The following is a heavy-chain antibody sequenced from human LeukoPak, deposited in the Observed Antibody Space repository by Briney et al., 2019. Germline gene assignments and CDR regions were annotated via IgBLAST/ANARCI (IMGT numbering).Heavy chain of an antibody. CDR2: IYPGDSNT. J-gene: IGHJ4*02. CDR3: ARQFCSGGNCYPRSMYFFDY. V-gene: IGHV5-51*01. Sequence: GESLKISCNGSGYSFTTYWIAWLRQMPGEGLEWVGIIYPGDSNTYYSPSFQGQVTISADRSISAAYLQWSSLKASDTAMYYCARQFCSGGNCYPRSMYFFDYWGQGTLVTVSS. CDR1: GYSFTTYW. D-gene: IGHD2-15*01.